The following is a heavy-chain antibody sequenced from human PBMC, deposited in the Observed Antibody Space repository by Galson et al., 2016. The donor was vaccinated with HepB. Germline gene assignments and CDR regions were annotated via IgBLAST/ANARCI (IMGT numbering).Heavy chain of an antibody. J-gene: IGHJ4*02. CDR2: ISGSGESI. CDR3: AKAKGFTYGPEYFFDS. D-gene: IGHD5-18*01. CDR1: GFIFSSYA. V-gene: IGHV3-23*01. Sequence: SLRLSCAASGFIFSSYAMTWVRQAPGKGLEWVSFISGSGESIYYADSVKGRFTISRDNSNKTLYLQINSLRVEDTAVYYCAKAKGFTYGPEYFFDSWGQGTLVTVSS.